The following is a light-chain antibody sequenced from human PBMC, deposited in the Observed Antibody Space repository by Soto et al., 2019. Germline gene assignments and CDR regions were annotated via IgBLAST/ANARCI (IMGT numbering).Light chain of an antibody. CDR1: QSVSSY. J-gene: IGKJ4*01. CDR2: DAS. Sequence: IVLTHSPATLSLSPWERATLSCRASQSVSSYLAWYQQKPAQAPRLLIYDASNRATGIPARFSGGGSGTDFTLTISRLEPEDFAVYYCQQFSSYPLNFGGGTKVDIK. CDR3: QQFSSYPLN. V-gene: IGKV3-11*01.